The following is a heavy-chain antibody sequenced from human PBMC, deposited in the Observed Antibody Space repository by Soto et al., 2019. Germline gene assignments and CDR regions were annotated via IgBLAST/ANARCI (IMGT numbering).Heavy chain of an antibody. J-gene: IGHJ5*02. V-gene: IGHV4-59*01. CDR3: ARDTVLTGMFDL. Sequence: QVLLQESGPGQVKPSETLSLTCTVSGGSIGSYHWSWVRQPPGKGLEWNASVYYTGTTNYNPSLGSRVTISIDAPENQISLKLTSVTAADTAFYYCARDTVLTGMFDLWGQGTLVTVSS. D-gene: IGHD4-17*01. CDR2: VYYTGTT. CDR1: GGSIGSYH.